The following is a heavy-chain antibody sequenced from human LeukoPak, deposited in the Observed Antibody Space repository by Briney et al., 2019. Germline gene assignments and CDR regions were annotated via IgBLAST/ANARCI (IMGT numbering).Heavy chain of an antibody. CDR3: ARGIEYSSSFDY. V-gene: IGHV3-21*01. CDR1: GFTFSSYS. CDR2: ISSSSSYI. J-gene: IGHJ4*02. Sequence: GGXXRLSCAASGFTFSSYSMNWVRQAPGKGLEWVSSISSSSSYIYYADSVKGRFTISRDNAKNSLYLQMNSLRAEDTAVYYCARGIEYSSSFDYWGQGTLVTVSS. D-gene: IGHD6-6*01.